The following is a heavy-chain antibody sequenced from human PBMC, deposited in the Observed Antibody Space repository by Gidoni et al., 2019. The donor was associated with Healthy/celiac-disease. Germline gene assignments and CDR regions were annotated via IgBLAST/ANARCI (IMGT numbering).Heavy chain of an antibody. V-gene: IGHV3-23*01. CDR2: ISGSGGST. J-gene: IGHJ4*02. CDR1: GFPFSSYA. CDR3: AIGLYCGGDCYGLDY. D-gene: IGHD2-21*02. Sequence: EVQLLESGGGLVQPGGSLRLSCAASGFPFSSYAMSWVRQAPGKGLEWVSAISGSGGSTYYADSVKGRFTISRDNSKNTLYLQMNSLRAEDTAVYYCAIGLYCGGDCYGLDYWGQGTLVTVSS.